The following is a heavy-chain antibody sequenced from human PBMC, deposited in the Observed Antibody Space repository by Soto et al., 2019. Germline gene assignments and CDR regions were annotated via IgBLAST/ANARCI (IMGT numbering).Heavy chain of an antibody. V-gene: IGHV4-61*01. J-gene: IGHJ3*02. Sequence: PSETLSLTCAVYGGFVSSGNYYWGWIRQPPGKGLEWIGEMSHSGGTHFNPSLKSRVTISVDTSKNQFSLKMSSVTAADTALYYCARVERGTATTVVDAFDIWGPGTMVTVSS. CDR3: ARVERGTATTVVDAFDI. D-gene: IGHD1-1*01. CDR1: GGFVSSGNYY. CDR2: MSHSGGT.